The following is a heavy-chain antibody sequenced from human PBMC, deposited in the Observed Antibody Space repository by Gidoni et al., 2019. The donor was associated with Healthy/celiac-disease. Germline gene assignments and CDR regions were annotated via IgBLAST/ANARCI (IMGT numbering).Heavy chain of an antibody. J-gene: IGHJ6*02. CDR1: GYTFTSYD. D-gene: IGHD3-22*01. V-gene: IGHV1-8*01. CDR3: ARGAKDYYDSSGYYYRHYYYYGMDV. CDR2: MNPNSGNT. Sequence: QVQLVQSGAEVKKPGASVKVSCKASGYTFTSYDINWVRQATGQGLEWMGWMNPNSGNTGYAQKFQGRVTMTRNTSISTAYMELSSLRSEDTAVYYCARGAKDYYDSSGYYYRHYYYYGMDVWGQGTTVTVSS.